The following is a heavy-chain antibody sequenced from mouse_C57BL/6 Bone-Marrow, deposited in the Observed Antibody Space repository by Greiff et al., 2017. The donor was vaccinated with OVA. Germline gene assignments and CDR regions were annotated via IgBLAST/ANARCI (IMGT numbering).Heavy chain of an antibody. CDR1: GFTFSSYA. CDR2: ISDGGSYT. Sequence: DVKLQESGGGLVKPGGSLKLSCAASGFTFSSYAMSWVRQTPEKRLEWVATISDGGSYTYYPDNVKGRFTISRDNAKNNLYLQMSHLKSEDTAIYYCARGYGNHGGYWGQGTTLTVSS. CDR3: ARGYGNHGGY. D-gene: IGHD2-1*01. J-gene: IGHJ2*01. V-gene: IGHV5-4*03.